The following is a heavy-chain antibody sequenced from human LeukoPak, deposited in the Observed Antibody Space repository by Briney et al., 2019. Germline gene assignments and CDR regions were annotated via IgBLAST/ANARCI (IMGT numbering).Heavy chain of an antibody. CDR3: AKDMRAARTFFDY. Sequence: GGSLRLSCAASGFTFDDYAMHWVRQAPGKGLEWVSGISWNSGTIGYADSVKGRFTISRDNAKNSLYLQMNSPRDEDTALYYCAKDMRAARTFFDYWGQGTLVTVSS. J-gene: IGHJ4*02. CDR1: GFTFDDYA. CDR2: ISWNSGTI. D-gene: IGHD6-6*01. V-gene: IGHV3-9*01.